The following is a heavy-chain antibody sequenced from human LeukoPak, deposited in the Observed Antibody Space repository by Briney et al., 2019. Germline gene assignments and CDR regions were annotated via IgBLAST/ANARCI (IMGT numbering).Heavy chain of an antibody. V-gene: IGHV3-30*02. CDR2: IRYDGSNK. D-gene: IGHD3-10*01. CDR3: AKGGRAMVRGALYLAYMDV. CDR1: GFTFSSYG. J-gene: IGHJ6*03. Sequence: PGGSLRLSCAASGFTFSSYGMHWVRQAPGKGLEWVAFIRYDGSNKYYADSVKGRFTISRDNSKNTLYLQMNSLRAEDTAVYYCAKGGRAMVRGALYLAYMDVWGKGTTVTISS.